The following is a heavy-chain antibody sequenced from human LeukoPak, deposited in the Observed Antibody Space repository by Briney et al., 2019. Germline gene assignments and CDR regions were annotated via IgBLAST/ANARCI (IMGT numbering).Heavy chain of an antibody. J-gene: IGHJ3*02. V-gene: IGHV1-46*01. CDR1: GCTFTSYY. Sequence: ASVKVSCKASGCTFTSYYMHWVRQAPGQGLEWMGILNPSGGSTNYKQKFQGRVTMTRDMSTSTVYMELSSLRSEDTAVYYCARVGPGTGAFDIWGQGTMVTVSS. D-gene: IGHD3-10*01. CDR2: LNPSGGST. CDR3: ARVGPGTGAFDI.